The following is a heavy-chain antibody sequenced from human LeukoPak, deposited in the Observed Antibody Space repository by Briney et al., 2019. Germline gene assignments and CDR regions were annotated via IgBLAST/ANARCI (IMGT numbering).Heavy chain of an antibody. CDR2: IRYDGSNK. D-gene: IGHD6-25*01. CDR1: GFTFSSYG. J-gene: IGHJ5*02. V-gene: IGHV3-30*02. Sequence: GGSLRLSCAASGFTFSSYGMHWVRQAPGKGLEWVAFIRYDGSNKYYADSVKGRFTISRDNSKNTLYLQMNSLRAEDTAVYYCAKDSRMAAARRDWFDPWGQGTLVTVSS. CDR3: AKDSRMAAARRDWFDP.